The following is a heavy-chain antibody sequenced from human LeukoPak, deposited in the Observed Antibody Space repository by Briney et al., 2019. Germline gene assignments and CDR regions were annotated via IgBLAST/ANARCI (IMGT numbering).Heavy chain of an antibody. CDR1: GFTFSNYG. V-gene: IGHV3-30*18. Sequence: PGGSLGLSCTASGFTFSNYGMHWVRQAPGKGLEWVALISTDGNNKYYADSVKGRFTISRDNSKNTLYLQMNSLSTEDTAVYYCAKQGACTNGVCYPHYFAYWGQGTLVTVSS. CDR3: AKQGACTNGVCYPHYFAY. CDR2: ISTDGNNK. D-gene: IGHD2-8*01. J-gene: IGHJ4*02.